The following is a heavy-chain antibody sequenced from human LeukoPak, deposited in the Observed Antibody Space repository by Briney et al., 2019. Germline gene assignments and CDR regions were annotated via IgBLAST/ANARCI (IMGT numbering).Heavy chain of an antibody. CDR1: GFTFSSYA. J-gene: IGHJ3*02. CDR2: ISDRGVIT. V-gene: IGHV3-23*01. CDR3: AKDAPGAGGYDI. Sequence: GGSLRLSCAASGFTFSSYAVSWVRQAPGKGLEWVSTISDRGVITYYADSVKGRFTISRDNSKNTLYLQMNSLRAEDTAVYYCAKDAPGAGGYDIWGQGTMVTVSS. D-gene: IGHD2-8*02.